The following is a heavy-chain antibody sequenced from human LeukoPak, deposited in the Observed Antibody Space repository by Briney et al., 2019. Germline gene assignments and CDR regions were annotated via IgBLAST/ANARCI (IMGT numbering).Heavy chain of an antibody. D-gene: IGHD5-24*01. Sequence: GGSLGLSCAASGFTFSSYAMHWVRQAPGKGLEWVAVISYDGSNKYYADSVKGRFTISRDNSKNTLYLQMNSLRAEDTAVYYCAREMATKAFDYWGQGTLVTVSS. CDR2: ISYDGSNK. V-gene: IGHV3-30*01. CDR1: GFTFSSYA. J-gene: IGHJ4*02. CDR3: AREMATKAFDY.